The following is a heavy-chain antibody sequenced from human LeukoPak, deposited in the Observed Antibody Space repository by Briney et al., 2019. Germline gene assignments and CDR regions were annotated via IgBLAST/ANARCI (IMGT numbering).Heavy chain of an antibody. CDR1: GFTFSSYN. J-gene: IGHJ4*02. Sequence: GGSLRLSCAASGFTFSSYNMNWVRQAPGKGLEWVSSIGSSSTYIYYAGSVKGRFTISRDNAKNSLYLQINSLRVEDTAVYYCARAHITIFGVVTYPFDYWGQGTLVTVSS. CDR3: ARAHITIFGVVTYPFDY. D-gene: IGHD3-3*01. CDR2: IGSSSTYI. V-gene: IGHV3-21*01.